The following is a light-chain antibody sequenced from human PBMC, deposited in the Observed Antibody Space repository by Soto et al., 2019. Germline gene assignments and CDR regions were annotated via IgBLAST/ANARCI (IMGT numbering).Light chain of an antibody. CDR1: QDIDNN. J-gene: IGKJ3*01. Sequence: DIPLTQSPSFLSAFVGDRVTITCRASQDIDNNLAWYQQRPGKAPKLLISGASFLQSGVPSRFSGSGSGTDFTLTISSLQPEDFAVYYCQQLNSYPTFGPGTKVDLK. V-gene: IGKV1-9*01. CDR2: GAS. CDR3: QQLNSYPT.